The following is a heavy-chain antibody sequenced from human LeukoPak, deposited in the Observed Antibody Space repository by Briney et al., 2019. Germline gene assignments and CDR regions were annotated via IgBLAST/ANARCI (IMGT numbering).Heavy chain of an antibody. V-gene: IGHV3-21*01. J-gene: IGHJ3*02. CDR2: ISSSGSTYI. CDR1: GFPFSSYS. Sequence: GGSLRLSCAASGFPFSSYSMNWVRQAPGKGLEWVSSISSSGSTYIYYADSVKGRFTISRDNAKNSLYLQMNSLRAEDTAVYHCVREASGGTKGVSGTFDIWGQGTLVTVSS. CDR3: VREASGGTKGVSGTFDI. D-gene: IGHD6-13*01.